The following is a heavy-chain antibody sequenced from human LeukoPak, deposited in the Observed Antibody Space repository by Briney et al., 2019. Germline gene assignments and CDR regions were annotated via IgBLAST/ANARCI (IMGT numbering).Heavy chain of an antibody. Sequence: GGSLRLSCVASGFTFSSYGMNWVRQAPGKGLEWVAFIPYDGKNKYYADSVKGRFTISRDNSKNTLYLQMGSLRAEDMAVYYCARGDYGDYFDYWGQGTLVTVSS. V-gene: IGHV3-30*02. D-gene: IGHD4-17*01. CDR2: IPYDGKNK. CDR1: GFTFSSYG. J-gene: IGHJ4*02. CDR3: ARGDYGDYFDY.